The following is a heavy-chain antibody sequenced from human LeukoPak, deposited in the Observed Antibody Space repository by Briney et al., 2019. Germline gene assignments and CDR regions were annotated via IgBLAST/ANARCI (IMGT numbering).Heavy chain of an antibody. CDR1: GGSISSSSYY. CDR2: IYYSGST. Sequence: PSETLSLTCTVSGGSISSSSYYWGWIRQPPGKGLEWMGSIYYSGSTYYNPSLKSRVTISVDTSKNQFSLKLSSVTAADTAVYYCARSYGSGSYLFDYWGQGTLVTVSS. J-gene: IGHJ4*02. D-gene: IGHD3-10*01. V-gene: IGHV4-39*07. CDR3: ARSYGSGSYLFDY.